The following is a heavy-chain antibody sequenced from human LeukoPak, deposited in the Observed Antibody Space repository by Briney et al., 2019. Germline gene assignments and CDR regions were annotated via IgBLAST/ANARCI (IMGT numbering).Heavy chain of an antibody. Sequence: SETLSLTCAVYRGSFSGYYWSWIRQPPGKGLEWIGEINHSTSTNYNPSLKSRVTISVDTSKNQFSLNLSSVTAADTAVYYCANYYDGSGVPGYWGQGALVTVSS. CDR1: RGSFSGYY. J-gene: IGHJ4*02. CDR2: INHSTST. CDR3: ANYYDGSGVPGY. D-gene: IGHD3-22*01. V-gene: IGHV4-34*01.